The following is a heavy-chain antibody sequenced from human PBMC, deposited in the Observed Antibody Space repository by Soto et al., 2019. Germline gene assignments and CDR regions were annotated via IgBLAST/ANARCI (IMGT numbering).Heavy chain of an antibody. CDR3: ARVIIEIPARPGTNSFDP. CDR2: IYYSGST. Sequence: SVTLSLTCTVSGGCISSGGYYWSWIRQHPGKGLEWIGYIYYSGSTYYNPSLKSRVTISVDTSKNQFSLKLSSVTAADTAVYYCARVIIEIPARPGTNSFDPCPQGTLVIFSS. V-gene: IGHV4-31*03. D-gene: IGHD6-6*01. J-gene: IGHJ5*02. CDR1: GGCISSGGYY.